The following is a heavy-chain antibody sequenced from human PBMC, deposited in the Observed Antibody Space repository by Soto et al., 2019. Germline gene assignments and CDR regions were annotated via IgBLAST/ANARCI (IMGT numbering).Heavy chain of an antibody. Sequence: GGSLRLSCAASGFTFSNAWMSWVRKAPGKGLECVGRIKSKTDGGTTDYAAPVKGRFTISRDDSKNTLYLQMNSLKTEDTAVYYCTTGPQTGTTDYWGQGTLVTVSS. CDR2: IKSKTDGGTT. CDR3: TTGPQTGTTDY. CDR1: GFTFSNAW. J-gene: IGHJ4*02. D-gene: IGHD1-7*01. V-gene: IGHV3-15*01.